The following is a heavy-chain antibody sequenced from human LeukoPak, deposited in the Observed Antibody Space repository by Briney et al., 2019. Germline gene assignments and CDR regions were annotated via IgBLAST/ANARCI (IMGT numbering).Heavy chain of an antibody. CDR1: GFTFSSYA. J-gene: IGHJ4*02. CDR3: AKGSTVTTFASLDY. V-gene: IGHV3-23*01. Sequence: GSLRLSCAASGFTFSSYAMSWVRQVPGKGLEWVSAISGSGGSTYYADSVKGRFTISRDNSKNTLYLQMNSLRAEDTAVYYCAKGSTVTTFASLDYWGQGTLVTVSS. D-gene: IGHD4-17*01. CDR2: ISGSGGST.